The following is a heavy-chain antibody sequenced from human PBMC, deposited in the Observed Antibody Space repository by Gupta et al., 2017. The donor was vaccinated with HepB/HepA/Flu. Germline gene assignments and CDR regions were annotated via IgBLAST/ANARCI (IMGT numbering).Heavy chain of an antibody. J-gene: IGHJ6*02. V-gene: IGHV3-23*01. CDR2: GGST. CDR3: AKVSGDIVVVPAAMHPLGDYYYYGMDV. D-gene: IGHD2-2*01. Sequence: GGSTYYADSVKGRFTISRDNSKNTLYLQMNSLRAEDTAVYYCAKVSGDIVVVPAAMHPLGDYYYYGMDVWGQGTTVTVSS.